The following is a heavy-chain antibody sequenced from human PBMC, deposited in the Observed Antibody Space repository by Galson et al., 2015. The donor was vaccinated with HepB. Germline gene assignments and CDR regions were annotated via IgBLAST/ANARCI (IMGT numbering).Heavy chain of an antibody. CDR1: RYIFANYY. CDR2: IIPSGGDT. CDR3: ARHIGWEATARFDP. Sequence: SVKASCKASRYIFANYYIHWVRQAPGQGLEWLGIIIPSGGDTRYAQKFQGRVTMTTDTSTSTAYMELRSLRSDDTAVYYCARHIGWEATARFDPWGQGTLVTVSS. V-gene: IGHV1-46*01. J-gene: IGHJ5*02. D-gene: IGHD1-26*01.